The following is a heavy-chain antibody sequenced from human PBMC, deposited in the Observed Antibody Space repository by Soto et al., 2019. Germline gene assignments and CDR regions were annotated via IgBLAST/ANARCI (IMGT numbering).Heavy chain of an antibody. J-gene: IGHJ6*02. CDR3: ASTYYDFWSGYSYGMDV. CDR1: GGSISSSSYY. Sequence: PSETLSLTCTVSGGSISSSSYYWGWIRQPPGKGLEWIGSIYYSGSTYYNPSFKSRVTISVDTSKNQFSLKLSSVTAADTAVYYCASTYYDFWSGYSYGMDVWGQGTTVT. CDR2: IYYSGST. D-gene: IGHD3-3*01. V-gene: IGHV4-39*01.